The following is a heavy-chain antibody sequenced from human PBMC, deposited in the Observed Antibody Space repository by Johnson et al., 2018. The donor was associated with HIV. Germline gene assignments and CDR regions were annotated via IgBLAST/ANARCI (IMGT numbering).Heavy chain of an antibody. J-gene: IGHJ3*02. CDR3: AGYSSSWYDAFDS. Sequence: VQLVESGGGVVRPGRSLRLSCAASGFTFDDYAMHWVRQAPGKGLEWVSGISWNSGSIGYADSVKGRFTISRDNAKNSLYLQMNSLRAEDTALYYCAGYSSSWYDAFDSWGQGTMVTVSS. V-gene: IGHV3-9*01. CDR2: ISWNSGSI. D-gene: IGHD6-13*01. CDR1: GFTFDDYA.